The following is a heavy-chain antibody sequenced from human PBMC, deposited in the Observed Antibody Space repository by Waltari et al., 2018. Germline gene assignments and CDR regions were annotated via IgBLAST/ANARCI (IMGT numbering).Heavy chain of an antibody. V-gene: IGHV3-21*06. J-gene: IGHJ5*02. Sequence: EVKMMESGGGLVKPGGSLRLSCAASGFTFSTYAMNWVRQGPGKGVGWVSSISSNRSFIYYAELGGGRFTKTRDNAKNSLFLQINSLRVEDTALDYCSRGHYLEQVGDDGWFDPWGQGILVTVSS. CDR1: GFTFSTYA. D-gene: IGHD3-3*01. CDR2: ISSNRSFI. CDR3: SRGHYLEQVGDDGWFDP.